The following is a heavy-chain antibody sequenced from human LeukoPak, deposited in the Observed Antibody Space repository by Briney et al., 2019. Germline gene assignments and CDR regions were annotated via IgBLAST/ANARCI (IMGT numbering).Heavy chain of an antibody. V-gene: IGHV3-23*01. CDR3: ARVRQNFWSGLGI. J-gene: IGHJ3*02. D-gene: IGHD3-3*01. CDR2: ISGSGGST. CDR1: GFTFSDYY. Sequence: PGGSLRLSCAASGFTFSDYYMSWIRQAPGKGLEWVSGISGSGGSTYDADSVEGRFTISRDNSKNTLDLQMNSLRAEDTAVYYCARVRQNFWSGLGIWGQGTMVTVSS.